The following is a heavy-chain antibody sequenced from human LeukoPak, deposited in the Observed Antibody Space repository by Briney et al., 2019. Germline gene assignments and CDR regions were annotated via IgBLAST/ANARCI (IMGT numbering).Heavy chain of an antibody. Sequence: PGGSLRLSCAASGFTFSSYGMHWVRQAPGKGLEWVAVISYDGSNKYYADSVKSRFTISRDNSKNTLYLQMNSLRAEDTAVYYCAKDRIQLWSDAFDIWGQGTMVTVSS. V-gene: IGHV3-30*18. CDR1: GFTFSSYG. CDR3: AKDRIQLWSDAFDI. D-gene: IGHD5-18*01. J-gene: IGHJ3*02. CDR2: ISYDGSNK.